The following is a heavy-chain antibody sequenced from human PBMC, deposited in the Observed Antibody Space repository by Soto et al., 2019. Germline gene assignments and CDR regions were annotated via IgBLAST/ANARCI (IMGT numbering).Heavy chain of an antibody. D-gene: IGHD1-26*01. CDR2: INHSGST. Sequence: GKINHSGSTNYNPSLKSRVTISVDTSKNQFSLKLSSVTAADTAVYYCARGLCIVGATSHYYYYYGMDVWGQGTTVTVXS. J-gene: IGHJ6*02. V-gene: IGHV4-34*01. CDR3: ARGLCIVGATSHYYYYYGMDV.